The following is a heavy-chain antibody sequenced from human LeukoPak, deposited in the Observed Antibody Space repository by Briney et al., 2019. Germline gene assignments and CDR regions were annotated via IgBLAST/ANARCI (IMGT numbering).Heavy chain of an antibody. CDR1: GGSISSYY. J-gene: IGHJ4*02. CDR2: IYYSGST. CDR3: ARHATANARLVYFDY. V-gene: IGHV4-59*08. D-gene: IGHD3-9*01. Sequence: SETLSLTCAESGGSISSYYWSWIRQPPGKGLEWIGYIYYSGSTNYNPSLKSRVTISVDTSKNQFSLKLSSVTAADTAVYDFARHATANARLVYFDYWGQGTLVTVSS.